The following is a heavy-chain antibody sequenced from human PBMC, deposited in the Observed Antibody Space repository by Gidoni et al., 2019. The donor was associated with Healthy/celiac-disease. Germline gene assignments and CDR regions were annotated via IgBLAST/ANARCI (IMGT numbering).Heavy chain of an antibody. V-gene: IGHV3-30-3*01. J-gene: IGHJ6*02. CDR2: ISYDGSNK. D-gene: IGHD3-9*01. CDR1: GFTLSSYA. Sequence: QVQLVESGGGVVQPGRSLRLSCAASGFTLSSYAMHWVRQAPGKGLEWVAVISYDGSNKYYADSVKGRFTISRDNSKNTLYLQMNSLRAEDTAVYYCARDSGDDILTGGMDVWGQGTTVTVSS. CDR3: ARDSGDDILTGGMDV.